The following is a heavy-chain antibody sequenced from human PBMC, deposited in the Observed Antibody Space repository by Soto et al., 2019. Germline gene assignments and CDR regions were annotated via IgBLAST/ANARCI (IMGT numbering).Heavy chain of an antibody. Sequence: SETLSLTCAVYGGSFSGYYWSWIRQPPGKGLEWIGEINHSGSTNYNPSLKSRVTISVDTSKNQFSLKLSSVTAADTAVYYCARAHRGYYDFWSGYWNWFDPWGQGTLVTVSS. D-gene: IGHD3-3*01. CDR3: ARAHRGYYDFWSGYWNWFDP. J-gene: IGHJ5*02. V-gene: IGHV4-34*01. CDR2: INHSGST. CDR1: GGSFSGYY.